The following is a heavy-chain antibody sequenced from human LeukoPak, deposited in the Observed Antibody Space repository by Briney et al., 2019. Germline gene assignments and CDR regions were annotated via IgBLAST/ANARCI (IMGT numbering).Heavy chain of an antibody. CDR3: GRGQPGDV. CDR2: ISGSGGST. V-gene: IGHV3-23*01. Sequence: GGSLRLSCGASVHTLSSQAGSRVRQAPGKGLEWVSAISGSGGSTYYADSVKSRFTISRDNSKNTLCLQMDSLRAEDTAVYYCGRGQPGDVWGQGTTVTVSS. J-gene: IGHJ6*02. CDR1: VHTLSSQA.